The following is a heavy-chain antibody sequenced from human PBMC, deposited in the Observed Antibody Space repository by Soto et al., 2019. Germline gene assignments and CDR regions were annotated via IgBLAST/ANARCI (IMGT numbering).Heavy chain of an antibody. D-gene: IGHD6-13*01. CDR3: ARGGKDAAGKGCFDS. V-gene: IGHV4-34*01. Sequence: KPPGKGLEWIGEINHSGSTNYNPSLKSRVTISVDTSKNQFSLKLSSVTAADTAVYYCARGGKDAAGKGCFDSSGQRNRVTVSS. J-gene: IGHJ5*01. CDR2: INHSGST.